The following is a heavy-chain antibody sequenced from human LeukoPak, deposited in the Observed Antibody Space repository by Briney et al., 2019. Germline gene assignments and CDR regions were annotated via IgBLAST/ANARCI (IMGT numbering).Heavy chain of an antibody. CDR2: ISYDGSNK. D-gene: IGHD6-13*01. V-gene: IGHV3-30*18. CDR1: GFTFSSYG. J-gene: IGHJ6*02. Sequence: GRSLRFSCAASGFTFSSYGMHWVRQAPGKGLEWVAVISYDGSNKYYADSVKGRFTISRDNSKNTLYLQMNSLRAEDTAVYYCAKDSSSWARYYYYNGMDVWSQGTTVTVSS. CDR3: AKDSSSWARYYYYNGMDV.